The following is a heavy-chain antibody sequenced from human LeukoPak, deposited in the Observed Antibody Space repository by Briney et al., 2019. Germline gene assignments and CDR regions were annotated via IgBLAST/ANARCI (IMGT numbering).Heavy chain of an antibody. D-gene: IGHD4-17*01. CDR2: IYSGGST. V-gene: IGHV3-66*02. CDR1: GFTVSSNY. CDR3: ARDGDYGDLGSFDY. Sequence: QPGGSLRLSCAASGFTVSSNYMSWVRQAPGKGLEWVSVIYSGGSTYYADSVKGRFTISRDNSKNTLYPQMNSLRAEDTAVYYCARDGDYGDLGSFDYWGQGTLVTVSS. J-gene: IGHJ4*02.